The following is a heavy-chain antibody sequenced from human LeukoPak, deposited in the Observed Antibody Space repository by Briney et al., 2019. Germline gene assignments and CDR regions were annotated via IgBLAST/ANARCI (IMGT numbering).Heavy chain of an antibody. J-gene: IGHJ3*02. CDR1: GYIFTDYA. CDR3: ARRPESGHDAFDI. V-gene: IGHV1-3*01. CDR2: MNAGNGNT. Sequence: ASVKVSCKASGYIFTDYAIHWLRQAPGQRPEWMGWMNAGNGNTKYSQKFQGRITLIRDTSAATAYMELSSLRHDDLAVYYCARRPESGHDAFDIWGQGTMVTVSS. D-gene: IGHD3-10*01.